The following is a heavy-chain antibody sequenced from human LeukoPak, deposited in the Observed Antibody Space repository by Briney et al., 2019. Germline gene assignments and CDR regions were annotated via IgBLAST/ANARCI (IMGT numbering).Heavy chain of an antibody. CDR2: ISSSGSTI. CDR1: GFTFSTYG. CDR3: AELGITMIGGV. D-gene: IGHD3-10*02. Sequence: GGTLRLSCAASGFTFSTYGMTWVRQAPGKGLEWVSYISSSGSTIYYADSVKGRFTISRDNAKNSLYLQMNSLRAEDTAVYYCAELGITMIGGVWGKGTTVTISS. V-gene: IGHV3-48*04. J-gene: IGHJ6*04.